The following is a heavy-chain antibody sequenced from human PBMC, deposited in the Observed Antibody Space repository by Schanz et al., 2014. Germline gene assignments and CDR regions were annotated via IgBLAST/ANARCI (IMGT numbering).Heavy chain of an antibody. J-gene: IGHJ3*02. CDR3: AKSDAFDI. CDR1: GFTFSSYS. V-gene: IGHV3-48*01. CDR2: ISSASSTI. Sequence: EVQLVESGGGLVQPGGSLRLSCAASGFTFSSYSMNWVRQAPGKGLEWVSYISSASSTINYADSVKGRFTISRDNAKNSQFLQMNSLRAEDTAVYYCAKSDAFDIWGQGTLVNVSS.